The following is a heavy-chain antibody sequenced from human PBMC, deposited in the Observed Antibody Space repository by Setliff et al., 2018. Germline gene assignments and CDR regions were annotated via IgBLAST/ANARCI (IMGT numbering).Heavy chain of an antibody. CDR3: ARAGVAAADRQGLLEY. D-gene: IGHD6-13*01. CDR2: INPGGGSA. CDR1: GYTLSRHY. Sequence: GASVKVSCKATGYTLSRHYMHWARQAPGQGLEWMGVINPGGGSASIVQKFQGRVTTTSDTSTRTVYMEVTGLASGDKAVYYCARAGVAAADRQGLLEYWGQGALVTVSS. V-gene: IGHV1-46*01. J-gene: IGHJ4*02.